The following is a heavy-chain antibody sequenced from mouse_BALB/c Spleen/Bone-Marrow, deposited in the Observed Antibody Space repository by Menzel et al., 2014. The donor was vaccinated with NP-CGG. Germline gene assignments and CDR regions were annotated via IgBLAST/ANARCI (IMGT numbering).Heavy chain of an antibody. CDR2: INPTNGNT. J-gene: IGHJ2*01. CDR1: GYTFTSYY. V-gene: IGHV1S81*02. CDR3: TRRDY. Sequence: QVQLQQSGAELVKPGASVKLSCKASGYTFTSYYMYWVKQRPGQGLEWIGGINPTNGNTNFSETFKSKATLTVDKSSSTAYMQLSSLTSEDSAVYYCTRRDYWGQGTTLTVSS.